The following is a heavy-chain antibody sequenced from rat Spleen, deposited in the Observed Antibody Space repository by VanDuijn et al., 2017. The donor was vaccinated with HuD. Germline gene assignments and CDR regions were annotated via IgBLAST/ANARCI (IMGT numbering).Heavy chain of an antibody. CDR2: ITSGGSKS. Sequence: EVQLVESGGGLVQPGRSLKLSCAASGFTFSRFAMVWVRQAPKKGLEWVATITSGGSKSYYPDSVKGRLTISRDNARSTLYLQMDSLRSEDTATYYCAKTGFYFDYWGQGVMVTVSS. V-gene: IGHV5-25*01. CDR1: GFTFSRFA. CDR3: AKTGFYFDY. D-gene: IGHD1-6*01. J-gene: IGHJ2*01.